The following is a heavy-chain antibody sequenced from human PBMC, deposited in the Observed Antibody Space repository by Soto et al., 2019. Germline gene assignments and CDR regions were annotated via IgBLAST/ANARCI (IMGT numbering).Heavy chain of an antibody. D-gene: IGHD3-10*01. CDR3: ARGITMVPNAPDKYHFDS. J-gene: IGHJ4*02. CDR2: INHSGSI. CDR1: GGSFSGHY. V-gene: IGHV4-34*01. Sequence: SETLSLTCAVYGGSFSGHYWSWIRQSPGKXLERIGQINHSGSITYNPSLKSRVTILVDTSKNRFSLRLTSVTAADTAVYYCARGITMVPNAPDKYHFDSWGQGALVTVSS.